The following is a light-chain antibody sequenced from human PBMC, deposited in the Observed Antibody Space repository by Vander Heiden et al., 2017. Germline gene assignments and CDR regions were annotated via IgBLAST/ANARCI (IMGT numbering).Light chain of an antibody. J-gene: IGLJ3*02. CDR1: SGRSSYL. V-gene: IGLV4-60*03. CDR3: ETWDSNTWV. CDR2: LEGSGSY. Sequence: QPVLTQSSSASASLGSSVKLTCTLSSGRSSYLIAWHPPQPGKAPRYLMKLEGSGSYNKGSGVPDRFSGSSSGADRYLTISNLQAEDEADYYCETWDSNTWVFGGGTKLTVL.